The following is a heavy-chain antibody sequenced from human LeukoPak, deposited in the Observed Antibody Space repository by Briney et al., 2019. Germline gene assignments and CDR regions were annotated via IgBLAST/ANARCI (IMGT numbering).Heavy chain of an antibody. CDR2: ISGSGGST. V-gene: IGHV3-23*01. J-gene: IGHJ4*02. D-gene: IGHD3-3*01. CDR3: AGSYDFWSGYDY. CDR1: GFTFSSYA. Sequence: GGSLRLSCAASGFTFSSYAMSWVRQAPGKGLEWVSAISGSGGSTYYADSVKGRFTISRDNSKNTLYLQMNSLRAEDTAVYYCAGSYDFWSGYDYWGQGTLVTVSS.